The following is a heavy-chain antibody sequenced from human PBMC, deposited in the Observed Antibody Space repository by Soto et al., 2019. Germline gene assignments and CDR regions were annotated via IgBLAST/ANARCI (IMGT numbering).Heavy chain of an antibody. CDR2: IRSKANSYAT. D-gene: IGHD3-22*01. Sequence: PGGSLRLSCAASGFTFSGSAMHWVRQASGKGLEWVGRIRSKANSYATAYAASVKGRFTISRDDSKNTAYLQMNSLKTEDTAVYYCTRDSSGPLDAFDIWGQGTMVTVSS. CDR3: TRDSSGPLDAFDI. CDR1: GFTFSGSA. V-gene: IGHV3-73*01. J-gene: IGHJ3*02.